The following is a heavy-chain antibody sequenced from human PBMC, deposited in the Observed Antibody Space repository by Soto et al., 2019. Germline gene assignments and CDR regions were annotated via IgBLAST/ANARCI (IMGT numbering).Heavy chain of an antibody. D-gene: IGHD2-2*01. CDR1: GFTVCSYE. V-gene: IGHV3-48*03. Sequence: GGSIKLSSAASGFTVCSYEMNWVRQAQGKGLEWVSYISSSGSTIYYADSVKGRFTISRDNAKNSLYLQMNSLRAEDTAVYYCASPCSSTSCNYYYYYGMDVWGQGTTVTVAS. CDR2: ISSSGSTI. J-gene: IGHJ6*02. CDR3: ASPCSSTSCNYYYYYGMDV.